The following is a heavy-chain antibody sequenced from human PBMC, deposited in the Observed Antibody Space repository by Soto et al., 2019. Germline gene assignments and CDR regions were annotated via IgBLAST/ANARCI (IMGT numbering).Heavy chain of an antibody. D-gene: IGHD3-10*01. V-gene: IGHV4-4*07. Sequence: QVRLRESGPGLVKPSETLSLTCTVSGHSMTGYYWTWIRQPAGKGLEWIGRLYSSGVSAYDPSLASRVTMSLDTSRNQFFLNVTSVTAADTAVYYCAREGSGSSLWDWGGGTLVTVSS. CDR3: AREGSGSSLWD. CDR2: LYSSGVS. CDR1: GHSMTGYY. J-gene: IGHJ4*02.